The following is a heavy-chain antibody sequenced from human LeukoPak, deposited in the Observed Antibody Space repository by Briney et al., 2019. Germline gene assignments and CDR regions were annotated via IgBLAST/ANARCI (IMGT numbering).Heavy chain of an antibody. CDR2: ISYDGSNK. CDR3: ARLLVGAKDY. Sequence: GGSLRLSCAASRFTFNLYDMHWVRQAPGKGLEWVAVISYDGSNKYYADSVKGRFTISRDNSKNTLYLQMNSLRAEDTAVYYCARLLVGAKDYWGQGTLVTVSS. V-gene: IGHV3-30*19. J-gene: IGHJ4*02. CDR1: RFTFNLYD. D-gene: IGHD1-26*01.